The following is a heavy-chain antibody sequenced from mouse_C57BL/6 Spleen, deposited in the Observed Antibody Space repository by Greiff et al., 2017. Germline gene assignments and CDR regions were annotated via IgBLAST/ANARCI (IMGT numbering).Heavy chain of an antibody. J-gene: IGHJ3*01. D-gene: IGHD1-2*01. V-gene: IGHV1-59*01. Sequence: QVQLQQPGAELVRPGTSVKLSCKASGYTFTSYWMPWVKQRPGQGLEWIGVIDPSDSYTNYNQKFKGKATLTVDPSSSTAYMQLSSLTSEDSAVYNCARRTASWFAYWGQGTLVTVSA. CDR3: ARRTASWFAY. CDR2: IDPSDSYT. CDR1: GYTFTSYW.